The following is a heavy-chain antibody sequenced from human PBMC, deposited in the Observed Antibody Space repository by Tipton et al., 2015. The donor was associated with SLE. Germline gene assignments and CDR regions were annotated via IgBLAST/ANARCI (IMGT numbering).Heavy chain of an antibody. D-gene: IGHD2-8*02. V-gene: IGHV4-34*01. CDR1: GGSFSGYY. CDR3: ARQSYPGLVVYAHNWFDP. Sequence: LRLSCAVYGGSFSGYYWSWIRQPPGKGLEWIGEINHSGSTNYNPSLKSRVAISVDTSKNQFSLKLSSVTAADTAVYYCARQSYPGLVVYAHNWFDPWGHGTLVTVSS. CDR2: INHSGST. J-gene: IGHJ5*02.